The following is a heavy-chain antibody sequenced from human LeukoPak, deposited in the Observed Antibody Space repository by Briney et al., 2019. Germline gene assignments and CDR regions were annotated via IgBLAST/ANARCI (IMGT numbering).Heavy chain of an antibody. CDR1: GYSFTNYW. V-gene: IGHV5-51*01. D-gene: IGHD6-13*01. Sequence: GESPKISRKGSGYSFTNYWIGWVRQVPGKGLEWMGIIYPANSDTKYSPSLQGPATISAAKAIATPCLHWSSLRSPRRRMYYCARLGGGTEAADDAFDIWGQGTWVTVSS. CDR2: IYPANSDT. J-gene: IGHJ3*02. CDR3: ARLGGGTEAADDAFDI.